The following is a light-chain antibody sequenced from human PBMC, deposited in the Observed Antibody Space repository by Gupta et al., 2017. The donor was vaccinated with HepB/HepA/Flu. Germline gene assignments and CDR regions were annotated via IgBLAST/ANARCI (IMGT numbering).Light chain of an antibody. J-gene: IGLJ1*01. CDR2: GNS. CDR1: RSNIGAGYD. CDR3: QSYDSSLSAYNYV. V-gene: IGLV1-40*01. Sequence: QSALTQPPSVSGAPGQRVTISCTGSRSNIGAGYDVHWYKQLPGTAPKLLIYGNSNRPSGVPDRFSGSKSGTSASLAITGLQSEDEADYYCQSYDSSLSAYNYVFGTGTKVTVL.